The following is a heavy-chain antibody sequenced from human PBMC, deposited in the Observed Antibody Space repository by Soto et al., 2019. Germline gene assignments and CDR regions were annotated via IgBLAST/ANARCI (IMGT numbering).Heavy chain of an antibody. J-gene: IGHJ4*02. CDR2: IYYSGST. CDR3: ARSIGYCSSTSCPNMYYFDY. D-gene: IGHD2-2*01. V-gene: IGHV4-59*08. CDR1: GGSISSYY. Sequence: QVQLQESGPGLVKPSETLSLTCTVSGGSISSYYWSWIRQPPGKGLEWIGYIYYSGSTNYNPSLKRRVTISVDTSKNQFSLKLSSVTAADTAVYYCARSIGYCSSTSCPNMYYFDYWGQGTLVTVSS.